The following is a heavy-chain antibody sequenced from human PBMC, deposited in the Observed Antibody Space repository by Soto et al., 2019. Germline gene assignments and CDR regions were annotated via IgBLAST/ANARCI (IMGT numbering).Heavy chain of an antibody. CDR2: IYHSGST. D-gene: IGHD3-22*01. J-gene: IGHJ5*02. V-gene: IGHV4-30-2*01. CDR3: ARGTPLFYDSSGFTRPANWFDP. Sequence: SETLSLTCAVSGGSISSGGYSWSWIRQPPXKGLEWIGYIYHSGSTYYNPSLKSRVTISVDRSKNQFSLKLSSVTAADTAVYYCARGTPLFYDSSGFTRPANWFDPWGQGTLVTVSS. CDR1: GGSISSGGYS.